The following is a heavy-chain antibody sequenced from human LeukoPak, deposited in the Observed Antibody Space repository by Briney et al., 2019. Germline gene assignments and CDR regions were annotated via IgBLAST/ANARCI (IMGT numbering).Heavy chain of an antibody. CDR1: GYSISSGYY. CDR2: IYHSGST. D-gene: IGHD1-26*01. CDR3: ARGVGR. J-gene: IGHJ3*01. Sequence: SETLSLTCTVSGYSISSGYYWGRIRQPPGKGLEWIGSIYHSGSTYYNPSLKSRVTISVDTSKNQFSLKLSSVTAADTAVYYCARGVGRWGQGTMVTVSS. V-gene: IGHV4-38-2*02.